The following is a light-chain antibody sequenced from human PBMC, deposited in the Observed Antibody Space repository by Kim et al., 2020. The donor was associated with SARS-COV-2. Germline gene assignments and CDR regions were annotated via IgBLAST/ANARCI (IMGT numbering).Light chain of an antibody. CDR3: QQSYSTPRT. CDR1: QSISSY. V-gene: IGKV1-39*01. CDR2: AAS. Sequence: ASVGDRVTITCRASQSISSYLNWYQQKPGKAPKLLIYAASSLQSGVPSRFSGSGSGTDSTLTISSLQPEDFATYYCQQSYSTPRTFGQGTKVEIK. J-gene: IGKJ1*01.